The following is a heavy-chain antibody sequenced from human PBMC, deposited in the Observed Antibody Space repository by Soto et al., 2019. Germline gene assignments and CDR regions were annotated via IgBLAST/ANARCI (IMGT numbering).Heavy chain of an antibody. CDR1: GYTLTELS. V-gene: IGHV1-24*01. J-gene: IGHJ4*02. Sequence: ASVKVSCKVSGYTLTELSMHWVRQAPGKGLEWMGVFDPEDGETIYAQKFQGRLTMTEDTSTETAYMELSSLRSEDTAVYYCARHCSGGSCYSGSFDYWGQGTLVTVSS. CDR3: ARHCSGGSCYSGSFDY. D-gene: IGHD2-15*01. CDR2: FDPEDGET.